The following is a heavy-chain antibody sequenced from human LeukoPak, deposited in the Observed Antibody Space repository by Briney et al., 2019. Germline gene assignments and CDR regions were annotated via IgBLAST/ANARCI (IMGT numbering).Heavy chain of an antibody. CDR1: GWSFSGYY. CDR3: ARGWGTPRYYFDY. CDR2: INHSGGT. J-gene: IGHJ4*02. D-gene: IGHD1/OR15-1a*01. V-gene: IGHV4-34*01. Sequence: SETLSLTCGVYGWSFSGYYWSWIRQPPGKGLEWIGDINHSGGTNSNPSLKSRVTISVDTSKNQFSLKLSSVTAADTAMYYCARGWGTPRYYFDYWGQGTLVTVSS.